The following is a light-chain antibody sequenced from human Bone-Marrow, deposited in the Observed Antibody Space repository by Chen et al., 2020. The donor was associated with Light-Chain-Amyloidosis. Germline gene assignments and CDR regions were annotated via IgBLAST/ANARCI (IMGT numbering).Light chain of an antibody. CDR2: VSS. Sequence: EIVLTQSPGTLSLSPGEGANLSCRASQTISSNYLTWYQQKFGQAPRLLIYVSSSRATGIPYRFTGSGSGTDFTLTVNRREPEDFAMYYCQQYGTSPLTFGGGTKVEIK. J-gene: IGKJ4*01. CDR3: QQYGTSPLT. CDR1: QTISSNY. V-gene: IGKV3-20*01.